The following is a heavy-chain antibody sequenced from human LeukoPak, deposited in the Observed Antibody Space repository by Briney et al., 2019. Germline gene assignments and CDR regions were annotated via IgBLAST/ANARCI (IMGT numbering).Heavy chain of an antibody. V-gene: IGHV3-43D*03. CDR1: GFTFDDYA. Sequence: GGSLRLSCAASGFTFDDYAMHWVRQAPGKGLEWVSLISWDGGSTYYADSVKGRFTISRDNSKNSLYLQMNSLRAEDTALCYCAKDADYYGSGTNAFDIWGQGTMVTVSS. CDR2: ISWDGGST. J-gene: IGHJ3*02. CDR3: AKDADYYGSGTNAFDI. D-gene: IGHD3-10*01.